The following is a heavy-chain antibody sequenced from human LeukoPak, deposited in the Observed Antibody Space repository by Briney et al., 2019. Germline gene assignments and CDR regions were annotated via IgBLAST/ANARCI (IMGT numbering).Heavy chain of an antibody. Sequence: GASVKVSCKPSGDTFTANYLHWVRQAPRQGLEWLGWINLNTGYTKYAQKFQGRVTMTRDTSTSSAFMELSRLRSDDTAVYFCAEDVGRTGTNCFDPWGQGTLVTVSS. CDR2: INLNTGYT. CDR3: AEDVGRTGTNCFDP. D-gene: IGHD1-1*01. J-gene: IGHJ5*02. CDR1: GDTFTANY. V-gene: IGHV1-2*02.